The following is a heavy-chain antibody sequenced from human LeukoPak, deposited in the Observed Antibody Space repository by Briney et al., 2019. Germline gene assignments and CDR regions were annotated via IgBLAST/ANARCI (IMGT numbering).Heavy chain of an antibody. J-gene: IGHJ5*02. Sequence: ASVKVSCKASGYTFTSYGISWVRQAPGQGLEWMGWISAYNGKTNYAQKLQGRVTMTTDTSTSTAYMELSSLRSEDTAVYCCAREAVAGTRGAWFDPWGQGTLVTVSS. CDR1: GYTFTSYG. CDR3: AREAVAGTRGAWFDP. D-gene: IGHD6-19*01. CDR2: ISAYNGKT. V-gene: IGHV1-18*01.